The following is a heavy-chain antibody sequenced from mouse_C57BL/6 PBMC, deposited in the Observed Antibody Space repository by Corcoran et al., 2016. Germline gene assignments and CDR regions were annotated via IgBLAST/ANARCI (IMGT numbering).Heavy chain of an antibody. CDR1: GYTFTDYY. CDR3: ARWGSGYSFDY. J-gene: IGHJ2*01. CDR2: INPNNGGT. V-gene: IGHV1-26*01. D-gene: IGHD3-2*02. Sequence: EVQLQQSGPELVKPGASVKISCKASGYTFTDYYMNWVKQSHGKSLEWIGDINPNNGGTSYNQKFKGKATLTVDKSSSTAYMELRSLTSEDSAVYYCARWGSGYSFDYWGQGTTLTVSS.